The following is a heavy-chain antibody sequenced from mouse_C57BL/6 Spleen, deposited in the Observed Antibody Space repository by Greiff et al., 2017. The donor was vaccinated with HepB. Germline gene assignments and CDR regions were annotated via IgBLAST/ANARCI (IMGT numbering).Heavy chain of an antibody. V-gene: IGHV8-12*01. CDR1: GFSLSTSGMG. D-gene: IGHD2-4*01. CDR2: IYWDDDK. Sequence: QVQLKESGPGILQSSQTLSLTCSFSGFSLSTSGMGVSWIRQPSGKGLEWLAHIYWDDDKRYNPSLKSRLTISKDTSRNQVFLKITSVDTADTATYYCARREGDYDGNYYAMDYWGQGTSVTVSS. CDR3: ARREGDYDGNYYAMDY. J-gene: IGHJ4*01.